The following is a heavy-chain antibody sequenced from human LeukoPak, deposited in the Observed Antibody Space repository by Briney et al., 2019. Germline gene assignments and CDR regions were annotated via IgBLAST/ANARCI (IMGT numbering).Heavy chain of an antibody. V-gene: IGHV4-34*01. CDR1: GASFSGFH. Sequence: PSETLSLTCAVYGASFSGFHWSWIRQPPGKELEWIGEINHSGSTNYNPSLKSRVTISVDTSKNQFSLKLSSVTAADTAVYYCARGQWLDNYWGQGTLVTVSS. D-gene: IGHD6-19*01. J-gene: IGHJ4*02. CDR3: ARGQWLDNY. CDR2: INHSGST.